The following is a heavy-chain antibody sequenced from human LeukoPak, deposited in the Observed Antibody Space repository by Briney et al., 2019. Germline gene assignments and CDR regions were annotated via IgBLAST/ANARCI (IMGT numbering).Heavy chain of an antibody. CDR3: AKDGRVRGVISS. CDR1: GFTFSSYG. J-gene: IGHJ5*02. V-gene: IGHV3-23*01. D-gene: IGHD3-10*01. Sequence: PGGSLRLSCAASGFTFSSYGMSWVRQAPGKGLEWVSAISGSGGSTYYADSVKGRFTISRDNSKNTLYLQMNSLRAEDTAVYYCAKDGRVRGVISSWGQGTLVTVSS. CDR2: ISGSGGST.